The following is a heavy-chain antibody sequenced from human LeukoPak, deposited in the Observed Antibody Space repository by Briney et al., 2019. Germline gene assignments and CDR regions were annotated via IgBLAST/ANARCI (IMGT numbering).Heavy chain of an antibody. Sequence: GRSLRLSCAASGFTFSSYWMSWVRQAPGKGLEWVANIKQDGSEKYYMDSVKGRFTISRDNAKNSLYLQMNSLRAEDTAVYYCARLYYDSSALDYWGQGTLVTVSS. CDR2: IKQDGSEK. CDR3: ARLYYDSSALDY. D-gene: IGHD3-22*01. CDR1: GFTFSSYW. V-gene: IGHV3-7*01. J-gene: IGHJ4*02.